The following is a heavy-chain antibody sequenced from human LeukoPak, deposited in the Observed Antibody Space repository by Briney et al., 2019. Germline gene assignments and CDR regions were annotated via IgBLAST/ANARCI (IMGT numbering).Heavy chain of an antibody. CDR1: GFTFSSFS. CDR2: IRSSGSPI. Sequence: GSLRLSCAASGFTFSSFSMNWVRQAPGKGLEWVAYIRSSGSPIYYADSVKGRFTISRDNAKNSLYLQMNSLRDEDTAVYYCVRDPDALDFWGQGTPVTVSS. J-gene: IGHJ4*02. CDR3: VRDPDALDF. V-gene: IGHV3-48*02.